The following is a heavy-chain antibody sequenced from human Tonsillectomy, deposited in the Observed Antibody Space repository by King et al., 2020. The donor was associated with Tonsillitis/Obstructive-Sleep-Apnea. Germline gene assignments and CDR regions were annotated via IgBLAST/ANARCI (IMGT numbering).Heavy chain of an antibody. CDR2: ISSSSRTI. D-gene: IGHD1-26*01. J-gene: IGHJ4*02. V-gene: IGHV3-48*02. Sequence: VQLVESGGGLVQPGGSLRVSCAASVFTFSSYSMHWVRQAPGEGLEWVSYISSSSRTIYYADSVKGRFTISRENSKDSLYLQMNSLRDEDTAVYYCAGDRGGSYSNDDYWGQGTLVTVSS. CDR1: VFTFSSYS. CDR3: AGDRGGSYSNDDY.